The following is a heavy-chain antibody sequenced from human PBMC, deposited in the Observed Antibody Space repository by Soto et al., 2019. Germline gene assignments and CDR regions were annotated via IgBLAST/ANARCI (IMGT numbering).Heavy chain of an antibody. CDR3: ARDRGYDDSSGDAFDI. Sequence: GGSLRLSCAASGFTFDDYGMSWVRQAPGKGLEWVSGINWNGGSTGYADSVKGRFTISRDNAKNSLYLQMNSLRAEDTALYHGARDRGYDDSSGDAFDIWGQGTMVTVSS. V-gene: IGHV3-20*01. CDR1: GFTFDDYG. D-gene: IGHD3-22*01. CDR2: INWNGGST. J-gene: IGHJ3*02.